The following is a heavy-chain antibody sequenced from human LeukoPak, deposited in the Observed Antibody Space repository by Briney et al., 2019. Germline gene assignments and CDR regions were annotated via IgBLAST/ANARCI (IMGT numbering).Heavy chain of an antibody. J-gene: IGHJ4*02. D-gene: IGHD3-16*01. CDR3: ARGGGGLAY. Sequence: ASVKVSCKASGYTFTAYYIHWVRQAPGQGLEWMGWINPNSGDTNYAQKFRGRVTMTRDTSISTAYMELSRVISDDTAVYYCARGGGGLAYWGQGTLVTVSS. V-gene: IGHV1-2*02. CDR2: INPNSGDT. CDR1: GYTFTAYY.